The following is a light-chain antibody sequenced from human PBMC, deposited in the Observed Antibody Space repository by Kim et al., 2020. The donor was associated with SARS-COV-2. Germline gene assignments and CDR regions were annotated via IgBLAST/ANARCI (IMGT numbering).Light chain of an antibody. CDR2: GVS. CDR3: QQYNDWPIT. CDR1: QPIRND. J-gene: IGKJ5*01. Sequence: VSPGEGVTLSCRASQPIRNDLAWYQQRPGQAPRLVTYGVSTRATDIPVRFSGSGSGTDFTLTISSLQSEDFAVYYCQQYNDWPITFGQGTRLEIK. V-gene: IGKV3D-15*01.